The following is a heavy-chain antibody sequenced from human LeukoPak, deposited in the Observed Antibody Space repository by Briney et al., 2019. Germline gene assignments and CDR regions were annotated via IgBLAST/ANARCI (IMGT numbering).Heavy chain of an antibody. V-gene: IGHV3-30*01. CDR1: GFTFSSYA. D-gene: IGHD6-19*01. CDR2: ISYVGSNE. Sequence: PGRSLRLSCAASGFTFSSYAMHWVRQAPGKGLEWVAVISYVGSNEYYADSVKGRFTISRDNSRNTLYLQMNSLRAEDTAVYYCARESGSGWYRYFDYWGQGTLVTVSS. CDR3: ARESGSGWYRYFDY. J-gene: IGHJ4*02.